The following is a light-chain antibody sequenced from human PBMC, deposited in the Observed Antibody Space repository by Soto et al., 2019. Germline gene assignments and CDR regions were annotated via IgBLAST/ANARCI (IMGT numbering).Light chain of an antibody. CDR2: GAS. J-gene: IGKJ1*01. CDR3: QQYNNWPPWT. Sequence: EIVMTQSPATLSVSPGERATLSCTASQSVSSNLAWYQQKPGQAPRLLIYGASTRATGIPARFSGSGSGTEFTLTISSLQSEGFAVYYRQQYNNWPPWTFGQGTKVEIQ. V-gene: IGKV3-15*01. CDR1: QSVSSN.